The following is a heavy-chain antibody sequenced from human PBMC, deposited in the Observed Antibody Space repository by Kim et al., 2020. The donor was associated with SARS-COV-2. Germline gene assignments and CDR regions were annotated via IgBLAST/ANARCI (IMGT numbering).Heavy chain of an antibody. CDR1: GFTFSSYA. CDR2: ISGSGGST. Sequence: GGSLRLSCAASGFTFSSYAMSWVRQAPGKGLEWVSAISGSGGSTYYADSVKGRFTISRDNSKNTLYLQMNSLRAEDTAVYYCAKDYALVPAARRGAAAGSAFDYWGQGTLVTVSS. V-gene: IGHV3-23*01. D-gene: IGHD2-2*01. CDR3: AKDYALVPAARRGAAAGSAFDY. J-gene: IGHJ4*02.